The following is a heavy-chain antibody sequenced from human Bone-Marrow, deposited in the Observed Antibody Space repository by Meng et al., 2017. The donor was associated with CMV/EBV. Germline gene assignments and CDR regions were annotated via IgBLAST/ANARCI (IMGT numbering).Heavy chain of an antibody. Sequence: GSLRLSCTVSGYSISSGYYWGWIRQPPGKGLEWIGSIYHSGSTYYNPSLKSRVTISVDTSKNQFSLKLSSVTAADTAVYYCARVTFKQLLYVQDYWGRGTLVTVSS. CDR3: ARVTFKQLLYVQDY. D-gene: IGHD2-2*02. V-gene: IGHV4-38-2*02. CDR1: GYSISSGYY. J-gene: IGHJ4*02. CDR2: IYHSGST.